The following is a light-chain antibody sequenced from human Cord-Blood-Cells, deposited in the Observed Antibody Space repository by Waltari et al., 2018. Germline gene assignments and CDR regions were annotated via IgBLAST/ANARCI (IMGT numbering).Light chain of an antibody. CDR1: SRDVGGYNY. V-gene: IGLV2-11*01. CDR2: DVS. CDR3: CSYAGSYTFYV. Sequence: QSALTQPRSVSGSPGQSVTLSCTGTSRDVGGYNYVSWYQQYPGKAPNLMIYDVSKRPSGVPDRFSGSKSGNTASLTISGLQAEDEADYYCCSYAGSYTFYVFGTGTKVTVL. J-gene: IGLJ1*01.